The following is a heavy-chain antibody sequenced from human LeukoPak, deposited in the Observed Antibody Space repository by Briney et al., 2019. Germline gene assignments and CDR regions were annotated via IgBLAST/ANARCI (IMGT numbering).Heavy chain of an antibody. CDR2: INPSGGST. J-gene: IGHJ4*02. CDR3: ARSVDYYDSSGQGY. V-gene: IGHV1-46*01. CDR1: GYTFSNHW. D-gene: IGHD3-22*01. Sequence: GASVKVSCEASGYTFSNHWMHWVRQVPGQGLEWMGVINPSGGSTSYAQKFQGRVTMTRDMSTSTVYMELSSLRSEDTAVYYCARSVDYYDSSGQGYWGQGTLVTVSS.